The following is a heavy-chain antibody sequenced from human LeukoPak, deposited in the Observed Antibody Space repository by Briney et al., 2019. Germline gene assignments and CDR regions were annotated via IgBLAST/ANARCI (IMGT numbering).Heavy chain of an antibody. Sequence: PGGSLRLSCAASGFTFSTYGMHWVRQAPGKGLEWVAIISYDGGNKYYADSVKGRFTISRDNSNNTLYLQMNSLRAEDTAVYYCAKDDGYWVGIDHWGQGTLVTVSS. D-gene: IGHD2-8*02. V-gene: IGHV3-30*18. J-gene: IGHJ4*02. CDR2: ISYDGGNK. CDR1: GFTFSTYG. CDR3: AKDDGYWVGIDH.